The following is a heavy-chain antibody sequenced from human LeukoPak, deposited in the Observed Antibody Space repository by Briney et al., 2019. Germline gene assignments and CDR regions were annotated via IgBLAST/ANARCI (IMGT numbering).Heavy chain of an antibody. J-gene: IGHJ4*02. V-gene: IGHV3-21*01. CDR2: ISSSSSYI. CDR3: ARYGGNKPFDY. D-gene: IGHD3-16*01. CDR1: GFTVSSNY. Sequence: GGSLRLSCAASGFTVSSNYMSWVRQAPGKGLEWVSSISSSSSYIYYADSVKGRFTISRDNAKNSLYLQMNSLRAEDTAVYYCARYGGNKPFDYWGQGTLVTVSS.